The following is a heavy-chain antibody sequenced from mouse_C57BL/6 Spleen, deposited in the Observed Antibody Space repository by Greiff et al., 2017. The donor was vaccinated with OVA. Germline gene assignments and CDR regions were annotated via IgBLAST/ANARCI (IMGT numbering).Heavy chain of an antibody. J-gene: IGHJ2*01. Sequence: VQLQQSGPELVKPGASVKISCKASGYAFSSSWMNWVKQRPGKGLEWIGRIYPGDGDTNYNGKFKGKATLTADKSSSTAYMQLSSLTSEDSAVYFCARRLGRIYFDYWGQGTTLTVSS. D-gene: IGHD4-1*01. V-gene: IGHV1-82*01. CDR1: GYAFSSSW. CDR3: ARRLGRIYFDY. CDR2: IYPGDGDT.